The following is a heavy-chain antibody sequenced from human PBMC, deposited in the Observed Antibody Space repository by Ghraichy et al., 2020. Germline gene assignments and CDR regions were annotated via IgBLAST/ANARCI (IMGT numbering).Heavy chain of an antibody. D-gene: IGHD7-27*01. V-gene: IGHV3-30*02. Sequence: GGSLRLSCAASGFTFSSFAMHWVRQAPGKGLEWVAIILYDGSNKYYADSVEGRFTISRDNSMNTLYLQMNGLGVEDTALYYCAKRGNWGSSAHWSLDLWGRGTLVAVSS. J-gene: IGHJ2*01. CDR3: AKRGNWGSSAHWSLDL. CDR1: GFTFSSFA. CDR2: ILYDGSNK.